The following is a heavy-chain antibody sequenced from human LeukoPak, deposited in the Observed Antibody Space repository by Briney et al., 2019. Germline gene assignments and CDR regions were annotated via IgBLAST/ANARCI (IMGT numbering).Heavy chain of an antibody. V-gene: IGHV1-2*02. J-gene: IGHJ5*02. D-gene: IGHD2-15*01. CDR3: AXXXXXTRIVLDP. CDR1: GYTFTGYY. CDR2: INPNSGGT. Sequence: ASVKVSCKASGYTFTGYYMHWVRQAPGQGLEWMGWINPNSGGTNYAQKFQGRVTMTRDTSISTAYMELSRLRSDDTAVYYCAXXXXXTRIVLDPWGQGTLVTVSS.